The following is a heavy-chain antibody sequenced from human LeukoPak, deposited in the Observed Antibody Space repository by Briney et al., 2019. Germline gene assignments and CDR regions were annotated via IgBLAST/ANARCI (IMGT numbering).Heavy chain of an antibody. J-gene: IGHJ6*02. D-gene: IGHD5-18*01. CDR2: IYYSWST. CDR1: GGSISTYY. Sequence: SETLSLSCTVSGGSISTYYWSWIRQPPGKGLEWIGYIYYSWSTNYNPSLKSRVTISVDTSKNQFSLKLSSVTAADTAVYYCARAVKVYSPSYGMDVWGQGTTVTVSS. CDR3: ARAVKVYSPSYGMDV. V-gene: IGHV4-59*01.